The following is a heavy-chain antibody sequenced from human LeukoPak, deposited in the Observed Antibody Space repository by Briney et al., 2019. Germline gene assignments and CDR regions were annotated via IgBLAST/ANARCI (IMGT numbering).Heavy chain of an antibody. CDR3: ARDYFWNDKEVAFDI. CDR2: INPNSGGT. V-gene: IGHV1-2*02. D-gene: IGHD1-1*01. CDR1: GYTFTGYY. J-gene: IGHJ3*02. Sequence: ASVKVSCKASGYTFTGYYMHWVRQAPGQGLEWMGWINPNSGGTNYAQKFQGRVTMTRDTSISTAYMELSRLRSDDTAVYYCARDYFWNDKEVAFDIWGQGTMVTVSS.